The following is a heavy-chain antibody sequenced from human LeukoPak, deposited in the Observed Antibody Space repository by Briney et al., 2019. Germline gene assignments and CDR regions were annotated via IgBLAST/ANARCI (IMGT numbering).Heavy chain of an antibody. CDR1: GGSISSSSYY. Sequence: SETLSLTCTVSGGSISSSSYYWGWIRQPPGKGPEWIGSIYYSGSTYYNPSLKSRVTISVDTSKNQFSLKLSSVTAADTAVYYCASRAAGYYAILTGYYGDFDCWGQGTLVTVSS. D-gene: IGHD3-9*01. J-gene: IGHJ4*02. CDR2: IYYSGST. V-gene: IGHV4-39*01. CDR3: ASRAAGYYAILTGYYGDFDC.